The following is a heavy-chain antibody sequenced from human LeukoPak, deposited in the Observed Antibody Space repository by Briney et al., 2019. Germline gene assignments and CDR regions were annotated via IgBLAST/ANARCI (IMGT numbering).Heavy chain of an antibody. CDR3: ARSVSYYRNLEYFQQ. D-gene: IGHD4-11*01. J-gene: IGHJ1*01. Sequence: PSETLSLTCAVYGGSFSGYYWSWIRQPPGKGLEWIGEINHSGSTNYNPSLKSRVTISVDTSKNQFSLKLSSVTAADTAVYYCARSVSYYRNLEYFQQWGQGTLVTVSS. CDR1: GGSFSGYY. CDR2: INHSGST. V-gene: IGHV4-34*01.